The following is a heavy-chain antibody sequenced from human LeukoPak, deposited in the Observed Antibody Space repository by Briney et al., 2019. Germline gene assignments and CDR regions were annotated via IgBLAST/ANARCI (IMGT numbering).Heavy chain of an antibody. CDR2: ISWNNESL. V-gene: IGHV3-9*01. D-gene: IGHD6-19*01. J-gene: IGHJ4*02. CDR1: GFKFHNYA. CDR3: ARDWGSSGWFYFDS. Sequence: GGSLRLSCTASGFKFHNYALHWVRQAPGKGLEWVSGISWNNESLDYADSVKGRFIISRDNAKNSIYLQMNSLGAEDTALYYCARDWGSSGWFYFDSWGRGTLVSVSS.